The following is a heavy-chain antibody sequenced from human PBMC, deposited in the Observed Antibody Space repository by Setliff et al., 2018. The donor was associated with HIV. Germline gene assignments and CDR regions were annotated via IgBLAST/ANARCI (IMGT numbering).Heavy chain of an antibody. CDR3: AKGAGFYGDYTFDY. Sequence: SETLSLTCTVSGASITSHYWSWIRQSPGRELEWIGYIYSTGSTNYNPSLQSRASISMDASKNKFSLKVTSVTSADTAVYYCAKGAGFYGDYTFDYWGQGNLVTVSS. V-gene: IGHV4-59*11. J-gene: IGHJ4*02. CDR2: IYSTGST. CDR1: GASITSHY. D-gene: IGHD4-17*01.